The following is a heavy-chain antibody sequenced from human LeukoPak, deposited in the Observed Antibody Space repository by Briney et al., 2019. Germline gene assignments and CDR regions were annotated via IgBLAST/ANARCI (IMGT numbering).Heavy chain of an antibody. D-gene: IGHD3-9*01. CDR1: GGSISSSSYY. J-gene: IGHJ4*02. Sequence: SETLSLTCTVPGGSISSSSYYWGWLRQPPGQGLEWIGSFYYTGSTYYNPSLKSRVTIFVDTSKNQFSLQLSSVTAADTAVYYCARHPLRYFDWLDYWGQGTLVTVSS. CDR2: FYYTGST. V-gene: IGHV4-39*01. CDR3: ARHPLRYFDWLDY.